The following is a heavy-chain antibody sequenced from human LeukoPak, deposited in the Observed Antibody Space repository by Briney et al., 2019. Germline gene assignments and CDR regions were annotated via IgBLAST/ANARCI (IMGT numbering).Heavy chain of an antibody. Sequence: GGSLRLSCAASGFTASRNYMSWVRQAPGKGLERVSVIYSGGSTYYADSVKGRFTISRDNSKNTLYLQMNSLRAEDTAVYCCAKSGASTVVTPFHYYYYMDVWGKGTTVTVSS. V-gene: IGHV3-53*01. D-gene: IGHD4-23*01. CDR2: IYSGGST. CDR1: GFTASRNY. J-gene: IGHJ6*03. CDR3: AKSGASTVVTPFHYYYYMDV.